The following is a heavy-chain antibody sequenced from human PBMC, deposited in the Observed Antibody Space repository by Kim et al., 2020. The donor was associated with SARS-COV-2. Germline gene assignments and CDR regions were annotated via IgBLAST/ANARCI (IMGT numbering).Heavy chain of an antibody. CDR1: GYNYTSFD. CDR3: ARLFRKKFDY. Sequence: ASVKVSCKGFGYNYTSFDIHWVRQAPGQGSEWLGWLNPNSNNTGYGRKFQGRVTMTKNTAINIAYMELSGLRPEDSAVYYCARLFRKKFDYLGQGTLVTV. V-gene: IGHV1-8*01. J-gene: IGHJ4*02. CDR2: LNPNSNNT.